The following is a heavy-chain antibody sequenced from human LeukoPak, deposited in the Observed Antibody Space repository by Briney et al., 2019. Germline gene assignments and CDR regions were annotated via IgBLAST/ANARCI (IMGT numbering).Heavy chain of an antibody. Sequence: RPSETLSLTCTVSGGSISSYYWSWIRQPPGKGLEWIGYIYYSGSTNYNPSLKSRVTISVDTSKNQFSLKLSSVTAADTAVYYCARVIYDILTGYWGAFDIWGQGTMVTVSS. J-gene: IGHJ3*02. CDR3: ARVIYDILTGYWGAFDI. D-gene: IGHD3-9*01. V-gene: IGHV4-59*01. CDR2: IYYSGST. CDR1: GGSISSYY.